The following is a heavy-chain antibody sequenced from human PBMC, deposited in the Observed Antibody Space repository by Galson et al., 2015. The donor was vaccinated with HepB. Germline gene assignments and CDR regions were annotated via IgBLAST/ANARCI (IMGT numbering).Heavy chain of an antibody. Sequence: SVKVSCKVSGYTLTELSMHWVRQAPGKGLEWMGGFDPEDDETIYAKKFQGRVTMTEDTSTDTAYMELSSLRSEDTAVYYCTTQIPGGRIVGATNFDYWGQGTPVTVSS. D-gene: IGHD1-26*01. CDR1: GYTLTELS. CDR2: FDPEDDET. V-gene: IGHV1-24*01. CDR3: TTQIPGGRIVGATNFDY. J-gene: IGHJ4*02.